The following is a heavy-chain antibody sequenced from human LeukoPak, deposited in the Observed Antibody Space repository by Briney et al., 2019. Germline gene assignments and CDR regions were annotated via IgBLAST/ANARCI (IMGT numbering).Heavy chain of an antibody. CDR3: AKDTSGSGSSYLDY. CDR1: GFTFSSYE. V-gene: IGHV3-48*03. J-gene: IGHJ4*02. CDR2: ISSSSSTI. Sequence: PGGSLRLSCAASGFTFSSYEMNWVRQAPGKGLEWVSYISSSSSTIYYADSVKGRFTISRDNAKNSLYLQMNSLRAEDTAVYYCAKDTSGSGSSYLDYWGQGTLVTVSS. D-gene: IGHD3-10*01.